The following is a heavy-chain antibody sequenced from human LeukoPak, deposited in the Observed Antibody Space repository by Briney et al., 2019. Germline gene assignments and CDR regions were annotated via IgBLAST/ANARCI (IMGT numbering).Heavy chain of an antibody. J-gene: IGHJ5*02. V-gene: IGHV4-61*09. CDR3: ARGGPYCSGGGCYSRTSNWFDP. CDR1: GGSISSGSYY. Sequence: PSETLSLTCTVSGGSISSGSYYWSWIRQPGGKGLEWIVHIYTSGSTNYNPSLKSRVTISVDTSKNQFSLKLSSVPATDTAVYYCARGGPYCSGGGCYSRTSNWFDPWGQGTLVTVSS. CDR2: IYTSGST. D-gene: IGHD2-15*01.